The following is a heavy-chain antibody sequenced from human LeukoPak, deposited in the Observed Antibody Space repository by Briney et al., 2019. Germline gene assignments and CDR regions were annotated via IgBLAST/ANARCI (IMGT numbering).Heavy chain of an antibody. CDR3: ARGIGPSYDSSRDAFDI. V-gene: IGHV4-61*02. CDR2: SYSPGTN. D-gene: IGHD3-22*01. Sequence: SQTLSLTCTVSAGSINSGDYYWSWIRQPAGKGLKWIERSYSPGTNYNYNPSLKSRVTISIDTSKNQFSLKLTSVTAADTAVYYCARGIGPSYDSSRDAFDIWGQGTMVTASS. CDR1: AGSINSGDYY. J-gene: IGHJ3*02.